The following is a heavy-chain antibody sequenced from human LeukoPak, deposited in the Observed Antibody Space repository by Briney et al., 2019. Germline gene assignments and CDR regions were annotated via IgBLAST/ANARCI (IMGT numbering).Heavy chain of an antibody. J-gene: IGHJ5*02. V-gene: IGHV3-23*01. CDR2: ISGSGGST. CDR3: AKIGGIAYNWNDDWFDP. D-gene: IGHD1-1*01. CDR1: GFTFSSYA. Sequence: GGSLRLSCAASGFTFSSYAMSWVRQAPGKGLEWVSAISGSGGSTYYADSVKGRFTISRDNSKNTPYLQMNSLRAEDTAVYYCAKIGGIAYNWNDDWFDPWGQGTLVTVSS.